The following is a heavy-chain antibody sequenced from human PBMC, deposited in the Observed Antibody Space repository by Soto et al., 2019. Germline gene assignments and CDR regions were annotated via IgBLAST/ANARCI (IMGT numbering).Heavy chain of an antibody. CDR1: GGSISSYY. D-gene: IGHD3-9*01. J-gene: IGHJ5*02. CDR2: IYYSGST. CDR3: ARENYDILTGYPNNWFDP. Sequence: SETLSLTCTVSGGSISSYYWSWIRQPPGKGLEWIGYIYYSGSTNYNPSLKSRVTISVGTSKNQFSLKLSSVTAADTAVYYCARENYDILTGYPNNWFDPWGQGTLVTVSS. V-gene: IGHV4-59*01.